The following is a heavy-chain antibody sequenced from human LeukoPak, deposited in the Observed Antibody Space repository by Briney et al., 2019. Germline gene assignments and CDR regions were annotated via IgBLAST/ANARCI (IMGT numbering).Heavy chain of an antibody. CDR2: ISWNSGSI. D-gene: IGHD2-21*01. CDR3: ARDKGGDEGSKFDS. V-gene: IGHV3-9*01. CDR1: GFIFNNYA. Sequence: GGSLRLSCAGSGFIFNNYAMHWVRQPPGKGLEWVSGISWNSGSIDYADSVKGRFTISRDNAKNSLYLQMNSLRVEDTAFYYCARDKGGDEGSKFDSWGQGTLVTVSS. J-gene: IGHJ4*02.